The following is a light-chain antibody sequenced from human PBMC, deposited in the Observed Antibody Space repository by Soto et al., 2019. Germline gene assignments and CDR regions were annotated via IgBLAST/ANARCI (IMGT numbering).Light chain of an antibody. Sequence: EIVLTQSPATLSLSPGERATXSCXASQSVSXYLAWYQQKPGQAPRLLFYDASNRATGIPARFSGSGSGTDFTLTISSLEPEDFAVYYCQQRSNWPPLTFGGGTKVEIK. CDR1: QSVSXY. CDR2: DAS. V-gene: IGKV3-11*01. CDR3: QQRSNWPPLT. J-gene: IGKJ4*01.